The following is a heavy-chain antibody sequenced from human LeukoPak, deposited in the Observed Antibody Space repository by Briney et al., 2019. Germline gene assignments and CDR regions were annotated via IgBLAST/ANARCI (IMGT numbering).Heavy chain of an antibody. CDR2: MNPNSGNT. V-gene: IGHV1-8*01. Sequence: ASVKVSCKASGYTFTGYDINWVRQATGQGLEWMGWMNPNSGNTGYAQKFQGRVTMTRNTSISTAYMELSSLRSEDTAVYYCASAVYDYVWGSYRLDYWGQGTLVTVSS. CDR3: ASAVYDYVWGSYRLDY. D-gene: IGHD3-16*02. CDR1: GYTFTGYD. J-gene: IGHJ4*02.